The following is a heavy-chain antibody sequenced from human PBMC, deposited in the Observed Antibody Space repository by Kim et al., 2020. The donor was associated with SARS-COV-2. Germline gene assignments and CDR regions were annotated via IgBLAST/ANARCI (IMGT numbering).Heavy chain of an antibody. CDR1: GFTFSDSA. CDR2: IRSKANGYAT. V-gene: IGHV3-73*01. D-gene: IGHD1-1*01. Sequence: GGSLRLSCGASGFTFSDSAMHWVRQASGKGLEWVGRIRSKANGYATEYIESVRGRFTISRDDSRNTAYLQMNSLKTEDTAVYYCTRVTGTTLAFWDAFD. CDR3: TRVTGTTLAFWDAFD. J-gene: IGHJ3*02.